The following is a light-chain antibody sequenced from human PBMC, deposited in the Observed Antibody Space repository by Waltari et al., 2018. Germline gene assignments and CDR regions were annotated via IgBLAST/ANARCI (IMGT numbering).Light chain of an antibody. Sequence: SSELTQDPAVSVALGQTVRITCQGDSLRSYYASWNQQKPGQAPGLVNYGKINRPPGIPDRFSGSSSGNTASLTITGAQAEDEADYYCNSRDSSGNHLVFGGGTKLTVL. V-gene: IGLV3-19*01. CDR1: SLRSYY. J-gene: IGLJ2*01. CDR3: NSRDSSGNHLV. CDR2: GKI.